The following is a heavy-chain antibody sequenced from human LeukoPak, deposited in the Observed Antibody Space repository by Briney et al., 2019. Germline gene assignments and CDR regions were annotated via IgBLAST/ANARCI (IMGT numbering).Heavy chain of an antibody. CDR2: ISGSGDST. J-gene: IGHJ4*02. CDR3: AKTRDYDILTGYFDY. D-gene: IGHD3-9*01. V-gene: IGHV3-23*01. Sequence: GGSLRLSCAASGFTFSSYAMSWVRQAPGKGLEWVSAISGSGDSTYYADSVKGRFPISRDNSKNTLYLQMNSLRAEDTAVYYCAKTRDYDILTGYFDYWGQGTLVTVSS. CDR1: GFTFSSYA.